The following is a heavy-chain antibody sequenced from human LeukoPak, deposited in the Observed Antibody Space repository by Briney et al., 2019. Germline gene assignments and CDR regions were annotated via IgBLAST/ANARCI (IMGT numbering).Heavy chain of an antibody. J-gene: IGHJ3*02. CDR3: ARERQDTILHSGAFDI. V-gene: IGHV3-30-3*01. CDR1: GFTFSTYF. CDR2: ISSDGSHT. D-gene: IGHD2-21*01. Sequence: RGSLRLSCAASGFTFSTYFMHGVRQAPGKGLEWGADISSDGSHTFYVESVKGRFTISRDNSKNTLYLQMNSLRAEDTAVYFCARERQDTILHSGAFDIWGQGTMVTVSS.